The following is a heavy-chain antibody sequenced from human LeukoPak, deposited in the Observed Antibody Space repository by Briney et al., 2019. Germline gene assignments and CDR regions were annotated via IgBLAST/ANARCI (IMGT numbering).Heavy chain of an antibody. J-gene: IGHJ4*02. CDR1: GFTFSSYT. Sequence: PGGSLRLSCAASGFTFSSYTMFWVRQAPGKGLEWVSGISDSGDGTYYADSLKGRFTISRDNSKNTLYLQMNSLRAEDTAVYYCAKGVYYGSEDRDYWGQGTLVTVSS. CDR3: AKGVYYGSEDRDY. CDR2: ISDSGDGT. V-gene: IGHV3-23*01. D-gene: IGHD3-10*01.